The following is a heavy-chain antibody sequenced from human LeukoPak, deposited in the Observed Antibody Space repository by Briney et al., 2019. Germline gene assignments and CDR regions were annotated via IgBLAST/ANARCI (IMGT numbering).Heavy chain of an antibody. CDR2: IIPILGIA. Sequence: SVKVSCKASGGTFSSYTISWVRQAPGQGLEWMGRIIPILGIANYAQKFQGRVTITADKSTSTAYMELSSLRSEDTAVYYCARDRPNYYGSDGHYYRRDGDYWGRGTLVSVSS. CDR1: GGTFSSYT. CDR3: ARDRPNYYGSDGHYYRRDGDY. V-gene: IGHV1-69*04. D-gene: IGHD3-22*01. J-gene: IGHJ4*02.